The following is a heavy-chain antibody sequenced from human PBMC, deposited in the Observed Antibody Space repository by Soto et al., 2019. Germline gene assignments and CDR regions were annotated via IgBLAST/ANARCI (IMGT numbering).Heavy chain of an antibody. CDR2: IYYSGST. D-gene: IGHD1-1*01. J-gene: IGHJ4*02. CDR3: ARRYGYSFDY. V-gene: IGHV4-59*08. CDR1: GGSISSYY. Sequence: QVQLQETGPGLVKPSETLSLTCTVSGGSISSYYWSWIRQPPGKGLEWIGYIYYSGSTNYNPPLKSRVTISVDTSKNQFSLKLSSVTAADTAVYYCARRYGYSFDYWCQGTLVTVSS.